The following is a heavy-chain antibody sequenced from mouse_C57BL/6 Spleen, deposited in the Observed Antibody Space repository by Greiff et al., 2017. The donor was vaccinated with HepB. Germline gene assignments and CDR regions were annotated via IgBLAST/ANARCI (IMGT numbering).Heavy chain of an antibody. CDR2: IDPETGGT. V-gene: IGHV1-15*01. D-gene: IGHD1-1*01. CDR3: TSPIITTVVGGY. J-gene: IGHJ2*01. CDR1: GYTFTDYE. Sequence: QVQLQQSGAELVRPGASVTLSCKASGYTFTDYEMNWVKQTPVHGLEWIGAIDPETGGTAYNQKFKGKAILTADKSSSTAYMELRSLTSEDSAVYYCTSPIITTVVGGYWGQGTTLTVSS.